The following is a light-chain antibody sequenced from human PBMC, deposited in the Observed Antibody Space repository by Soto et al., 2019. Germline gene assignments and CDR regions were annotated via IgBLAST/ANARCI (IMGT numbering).Light chain of an antibody. V-gene: IGKV1-5*01. CDR3: QQYNSYS. CDR1: QSISNW. CDR2: HAS. Sequence: DIQMTQSPSTLPASVGDRVTITCRASQSISNWLAWYKQKPGTAPKVLIYHASHLQSGVPSRFSGSGSGTEFTLTISSLQPDDFATYYCQQYNSYSFGQGTKVEIK. J-gene: IGKJ1*01.